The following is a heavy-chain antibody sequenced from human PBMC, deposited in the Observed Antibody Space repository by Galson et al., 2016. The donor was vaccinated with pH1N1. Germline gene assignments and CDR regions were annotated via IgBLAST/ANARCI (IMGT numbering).Heavy chain of an antibody. CDR1: GFSVSSSGMG. D-gene: IGHD4-17*01. CDR3: EQRSYGDYVGGFDY. CDR2: IYWDDGK. V-gene: IGHV2-5*05. J-gene: IGHJ4*02. Sequence: PALVKPTQTLTLTCTFSGFSVSSSGMGVGWIRQPPGKALEWLALIYWDDGKRYGPSLKSRLTITKDTSKNQVVLTMTNMDPVDTATYYCEQRSYGDYVGGFDYWGQGTLVTVSS.